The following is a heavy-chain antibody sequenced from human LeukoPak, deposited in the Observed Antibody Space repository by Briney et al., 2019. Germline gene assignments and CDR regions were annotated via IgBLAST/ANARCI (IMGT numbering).Heavy chain of an antibody. V-gene: IGHV3-23*01. CDR2: ISGSGDRT. J-gene: IGHJ4*02. CDR1: GFTFSSYG. Sequence: GGSLRLSCAASGFTFSSYGMSWVRQAPGKGLEWVSGISGSGDRTDYADSVKGRFSVSRDNSKNMLYLQMNSLRVEDTAVYYCAKAQESGGGFDYWGQGTLVTVSS. D-gene: IGHD2-15*01. CDR3: AKAQESGGGFDY.